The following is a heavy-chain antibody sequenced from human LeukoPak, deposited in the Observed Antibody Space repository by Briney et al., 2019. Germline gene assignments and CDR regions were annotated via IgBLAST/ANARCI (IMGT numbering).Heavy chain of an antibody. Sequence: GGSLRLSCAASGFTFSNYWMHWVRQAPGKGLVWVSRINSDGSSTSYADSVKGRFTISRDNAKNTLYLQMNSLRAEDTAVYYCARPLRYFDWLSVAFDIWGQGTMVTVSS. CDR3: ARPLRYFDWLSVAFDI. CDR2: INSDGSST. CDR1: GFTFSNYW. J-gene: IGHJ3*02. D-gene: IGHD3-9*01. V-gene: IGHV3-74*01.